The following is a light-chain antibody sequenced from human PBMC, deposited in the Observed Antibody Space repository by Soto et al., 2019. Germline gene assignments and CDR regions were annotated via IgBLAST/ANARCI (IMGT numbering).Light chain of an antibody. V-gene: IGLV2-14*01. J-gene: IGLJ2*01. Sequence: QSALTQPASVSGSPGQSITISCTGTSSDVGCYNYVSWYQQHPGKAPKLMIYDVSNRPSGVSNRFSGSKSGNTASLTISGLQDEDEADYYCSSYTSSSTLVFGGGTQLTVL. CDR3: SSYTSSSTLV. CDR2: DVS. CDR1: SSDVGCYNY.